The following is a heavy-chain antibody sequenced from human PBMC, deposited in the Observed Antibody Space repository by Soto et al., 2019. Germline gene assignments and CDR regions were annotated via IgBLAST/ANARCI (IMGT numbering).Heavy chain of an antibody. D-gene: IGHD3-16*01. V-gene: IGHV4-4*07. J-gene: IGHJ6*02. CDR3: ARGPRGYVYYHGMDV. CDR2: IDTSGTT. Sequence: QVQVQESGPGLVKPSETLSLTCTVSGGSISSYYVSWIRQSAGKGLEWIGRIDTSGTTNYNPSLKSRVTMSVDASKSQSSLNLSSVTAADTAVYYCARGPRGYVYYHGMDVWGQGTTVTVSS. CDR1: GGSISSYY.